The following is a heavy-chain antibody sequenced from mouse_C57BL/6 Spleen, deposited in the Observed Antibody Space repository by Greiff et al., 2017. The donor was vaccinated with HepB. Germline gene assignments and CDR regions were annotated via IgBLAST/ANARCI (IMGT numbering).Heavy chain of an antibody. CDR2: IDPNSGGT. D-gene: IGHD1-1*01. V-gene: IGHV1-72*01. CDR1: GYTFTSYW. Sequence: QVQLQQPGAELVKPGASVKLSCKASGYTFTSYWMHWVKQRPGRGLEWIGRIDPNSGGTKYNEKFKSKATLTVAKPSSTAYMQLSSLTSEDSAVYYCARKGSYYGSSYDWYFDVWGTGTTVTVSS. CDR3: ARKGSYYGSSYDWYFDV. J-gene: IGHJ1*03.